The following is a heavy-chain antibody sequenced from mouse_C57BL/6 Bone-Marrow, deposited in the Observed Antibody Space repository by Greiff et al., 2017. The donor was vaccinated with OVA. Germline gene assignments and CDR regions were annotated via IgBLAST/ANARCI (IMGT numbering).Heavy chain of an antibody. V-gene: IGHV14-4*01. D-gene: IGHD1-1*01. CDR2: IDPEYGDT. Sequence: VQLQQSGAELVRPGASVKLSCTASGFNIKDDYMYWVKQRPEQGLEWIGWIDPEYGDTEYSSKVKGMDTITADTSSNTAYLQLSSLTSEDTAVYYCTTYYYGSSREDYWGQGALVTVSA. CDR3: TTYYYGSSREDY. CDR1: GFNIKDDY. J-gene: IGHJ3*01.